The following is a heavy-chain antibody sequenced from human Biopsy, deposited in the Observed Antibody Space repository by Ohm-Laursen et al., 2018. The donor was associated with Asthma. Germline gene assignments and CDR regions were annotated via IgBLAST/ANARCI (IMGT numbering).Heavy chain of an antibody. CDR3: VRDGTDDAFDI. Sequence: SLRLSCAASGFSFSNFAIHWVRQAPGKGLKWVGVISKDASTQDYADSVKGRFTMTRDNSKNTLDLQMNSLREEDTAVYYCVRDGTDDAFDIWGQGTVVSVSS. CDR2: ISKDASTQ. D-gene: IGHD1-1*01. CDR1: GFSFSNFA. J-gene: IGHJ3*02. V-gene: IGHV3-30*01.